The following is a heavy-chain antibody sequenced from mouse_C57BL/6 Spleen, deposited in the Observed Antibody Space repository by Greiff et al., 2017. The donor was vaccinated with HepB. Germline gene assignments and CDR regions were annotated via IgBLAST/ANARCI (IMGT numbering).Heavy chain of an antibody. CDR3: ARTIPVPDYYGSSHWYFDV. CDR1: GYTFTSYW. Sequence: VQLQQPGAELVKPGASVKLSCKASGYTFTSYWMHWVKQRPGQGLEWIGMIHPNSGSTNYNEKFKSKATLTVDKSSSTAYMQLSSLTSEDSAVYYCARTIPVPDYYGSSHWYFDVWGTGTTVTVSS. D-gene: IGHD1-1*01. J-gene: IGHJ1*03. V-gene: IGHV1-64*01. CDR2: IHPNSGST.